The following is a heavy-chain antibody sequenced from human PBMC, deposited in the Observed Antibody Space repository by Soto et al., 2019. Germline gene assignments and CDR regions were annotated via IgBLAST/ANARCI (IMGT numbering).Heavy chain of an antibody. J-gene: IGHJ4*02. V-gene: IGHV3-21*01. CDR2: ISSSSSYI. Sequence: GGSLRLSCAASGFTFSSYSMNWVRQAPGKGLEWVSSISSSSSYIYYADSVKGRFTISRDNAKNSLYLQMNSLRAEDTAVYYCARNPSGYYDSSGDDSRGQGTLVTVS. D-gene: IGHD3-22*01. CDR1: GFTFSSYS. CDR3: ARNPSGYYDSSGDDS.